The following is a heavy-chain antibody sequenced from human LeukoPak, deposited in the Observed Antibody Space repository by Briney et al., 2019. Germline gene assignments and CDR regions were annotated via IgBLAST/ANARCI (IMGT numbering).Heavy chain of an antibody. CDR2: IRSKTYGGTT. CDR1: GFTFSDYA. Sequence: GGSLRLSCTVSGFTFSDYAMTWVRQAPGKGLEWVGFIRSKTYGGTTEYAASVKGRFTISTDDSKSIAYLQMNSLKTEDTAFYYCTRAYCGGRNCYEWYFQHWGQGTLVTVSS. D-gene: IGHD2-15*01. V-gene: IGHV3-49*04. J-gene: IGHJ1*01. CDR3: TRAYCGGRNCYEWYFQH.